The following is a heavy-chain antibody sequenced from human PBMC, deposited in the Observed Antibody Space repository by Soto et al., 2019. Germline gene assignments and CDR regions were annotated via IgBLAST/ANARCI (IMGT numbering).Heavy chain of an antibody. CDR2: ISSNGGST. J-gene: IGHJ4*02. Sequence: EVQLVESGGGLVQPGGSLRLSCAASGFTFSSYAMHWVRQAPGKGLEYVSAISSNGGSTYYANSVKGRFTISRDKSKNTLYLQMGSLRAEDMAVYYCASTRGYSGYFPFDYWGQGTLVTVSS. CDR1: GFTFSSYA. D-gene: IGHD5-12*01. CDR3: ASTRGYSGYFPFDY. V-gene: IGHV3-64*01.